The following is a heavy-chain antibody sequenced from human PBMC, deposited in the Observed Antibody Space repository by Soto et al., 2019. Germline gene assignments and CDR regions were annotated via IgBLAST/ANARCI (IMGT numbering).Heavy chain of an antibody. CDR1: GYTFTSYA. CDR2: INVDKGNT. Sequence: ASVKVSCKASGYTFTSYAMHWVRQAPGQRPEWMGWINVDKGNTKHSQKFQGRVTITRDAYASRAYMELSSLRSEDTAVYYCARHPAAAAYYLDSWGQGTLVTVS. D-gene: IGHD6-13*01. V-gene: IGHV1-3*01. CDR3: ARHPAAAAYYLDS. J-gene: IGHJ4*02.